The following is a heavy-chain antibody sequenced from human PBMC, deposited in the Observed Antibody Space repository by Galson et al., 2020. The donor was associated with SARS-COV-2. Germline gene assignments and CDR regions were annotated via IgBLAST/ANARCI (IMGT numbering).Heavy chain of an antibody. CDR3: AGSIAAAGTCSY. D-gene: IGHD6-13*01. J-gene: IGHJ4*02. Sequence: TGGSLTLSCAASGFTFSSYAMHWVSQAPGKGLEWVAVISYDGSNKYYADSVKGRFTISRDNSKNTLYLQMTILRAEDTAVYYCAGSIAAAGTCSYWGQGTLVTVS. CDR1: GFTFSSYA. CDR2: ISYDGSNK. V-gene: IGHV3-30-3*01.